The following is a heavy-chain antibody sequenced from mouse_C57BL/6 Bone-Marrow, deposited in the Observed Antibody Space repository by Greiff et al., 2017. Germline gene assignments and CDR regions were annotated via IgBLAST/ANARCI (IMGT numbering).Heavy chain of an antibody. V-gene: IGHV1-64*01. J-gene: IGHJ3*01. CDR3: NYDPPWFAY. D-gene: IGHD2-4*01. Sequence: QVQLQQPGAELVKPGASVKLSCKASGYTFTSYWMHWVKQRPGQGLEWIGMIHPNSGSTNYNEKFKSKATLTVDKSSSTAYMQRSSLTSEDSAVYYCNYDPPWFAYWGQGTLVTVSA. CDR2: IHPNSGST. CDR1: GYTFTSYW.